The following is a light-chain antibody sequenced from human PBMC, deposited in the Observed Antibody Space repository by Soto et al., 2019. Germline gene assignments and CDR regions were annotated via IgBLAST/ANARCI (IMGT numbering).Light chain of an antibody. V-gene: IGKV2-24*01. J-gene: IGKJ1*01. CDR1: QSLVYSDGNTY. CDR3: IQFSHFPRT. Sequence: VLTQTPLSSPVTLGQPASISCRSSQSLVYSDGNTYLSWLQQMPGQSPRLLIYQVSNRFSGVPDRFSGSGAGTDFTLKISRVEAEDVGVYSCIQFSHFPRTFGQGTKVEIK. CDR2: QVS.